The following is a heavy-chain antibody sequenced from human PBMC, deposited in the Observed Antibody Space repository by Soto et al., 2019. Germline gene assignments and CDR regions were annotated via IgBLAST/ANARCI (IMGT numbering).Heavy chain of an antibody. CDR3: AKDMNSLEEYYYYMDV. CDR1: GFTFSSYA. CDR2: ISGSGGST. J-gene: IGHJ6*03. D-gene: IGHD3-16*01. Sequence: GGSLRLSCAASGFTFSSYAMSWVRQAPGKGLEWVSAISGSGGSTYYADSVKGRFTISRDNSKNTLYLQMNSLRAEDTAVYYCAKDMNSLEEYYYYMDVWGKGTTVTVSS. V-gene: IGHV3-23*01.